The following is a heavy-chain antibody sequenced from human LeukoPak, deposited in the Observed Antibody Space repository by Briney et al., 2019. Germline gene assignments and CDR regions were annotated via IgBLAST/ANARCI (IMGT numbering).Heavy chain of an antibody. V-gene: IGHV3-23*01. D-gene: IGHD2-2*01. CDR2: ISDSGRNT. J-gene: IGHJ4*02. CDR1: GFTFSIFA. Sequence: GGSLRLSCAASGFTFSIFAMNWVRQAPGKGLEWVSGISDSGRNTYYSDSVKGRFTISRDNSESTVYLQMNSLTAEDTAQYYCATGCVGSPNCQTTGYDHWGQGTLVTVSS. CDR3: ATGCVGSPNCQTTGYDH.